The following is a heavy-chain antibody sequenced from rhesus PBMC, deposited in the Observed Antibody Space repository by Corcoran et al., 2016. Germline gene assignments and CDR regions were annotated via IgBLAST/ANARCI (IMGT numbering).Heavy chain of an antibody. Sequence: QVQLQESGPGLVKPSETLSLTCAVSGYSLSSGSYWGWIRQPPGKGLEYIGYISGRSGSTYYNPSLKSRVTISKDTSKNQFSLKLSSVTAADTAVYYCARHRGQPDYWGQGVLVTVSS. CDR1: GYSLSSGSY. D-gene: IGHD6-25*01. V-gene: IGHV4-99*01. CDR2: ISGRSGST. CDR3: ARHRGQPDY. J-gene: IGHJ4*01.